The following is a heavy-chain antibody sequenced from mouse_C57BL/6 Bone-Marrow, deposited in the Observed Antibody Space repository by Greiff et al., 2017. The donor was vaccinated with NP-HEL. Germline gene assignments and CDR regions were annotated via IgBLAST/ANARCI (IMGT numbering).Heavy chain of an antibody. J-gene: IGHJ2*01. V-gene: IGHV5-6*02. D-gene: IGHD1-1*01. Sequence: DVMLVESGGDLVKPGGSLKLSCAASGFTFSSYGMSWVRQTPDKRLEWVATISSGGSYTYYPDSVKGRFTISRDNAKNTLYLQMSSLKSEDTAMYYCARHRGITTVPHFDYWGQGTTLTVSS. CDR3: ARHRGITTVPHFDY. CDR1: GFTFSSYG. CDR2: ISSGGSYT.